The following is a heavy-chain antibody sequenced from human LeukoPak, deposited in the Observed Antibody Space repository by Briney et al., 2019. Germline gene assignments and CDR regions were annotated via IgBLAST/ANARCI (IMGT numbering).Heavy chain of an antibody. V-gene: IGHV4-38-2*02. CDR3: ARRLRTTGPLDY. CDR2: ICHSGST. D-gene: IGHD4-17*01. J-gene: IGHJ4*02. Sequence: SETLSLTCTVSGYSISSGYYWGWIRQPPGKGLEWIGSICHSGSTYYNPSLKSRVTISVDTSKNQFSLKLSSVTAADTAVYYCARRLRTTGPLDYWGQGTLVTVSS. CDR1: GYSISSGYY.